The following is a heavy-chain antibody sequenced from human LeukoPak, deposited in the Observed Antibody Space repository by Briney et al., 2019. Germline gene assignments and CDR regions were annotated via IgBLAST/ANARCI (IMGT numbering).Heavy chain of an antibody. Sequence: PGGSLRLSCAASGFTFNSYAMSCVRQAPGKGLEWVSAISGSGGSTFYADSVKGRFTISRDNSKNTLYLQMNSLRADDTAIYYCAKNKVAPLSLSWFDPWGQGTLVTVSS. V-gene: IGHV3-23*01. J-gene: IGHJ5*02. D-gene: IGHD3-16*02. CDR3: AKNKVAPLSLSWFDP. CDR1: GFTFNSYA. CDR2: ISGSGGST.